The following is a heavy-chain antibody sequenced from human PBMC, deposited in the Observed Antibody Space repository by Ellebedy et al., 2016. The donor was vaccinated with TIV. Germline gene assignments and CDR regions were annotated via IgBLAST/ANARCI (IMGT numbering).Heavy chain of an antibody. Sequence: AASVKVSCKASGYTFTTYDINWVRQATGQGLEWMGIIDPSGATTDYAQKFQGRVTMTRDTSTRTVYMELSSLRSEDTAVYYCARDRIVSSTSDLYYGMDVWGQGTTVTVSS. D-gene: IGHD5/OR15-5a*01. J-gene: IGHJ6*02. CDR1: GYTFTTYD. V-gene: IGHV1-46*01. CDR2: IDPSGATT. CDR3: ARDRIVSSTSDLYYGMDV.